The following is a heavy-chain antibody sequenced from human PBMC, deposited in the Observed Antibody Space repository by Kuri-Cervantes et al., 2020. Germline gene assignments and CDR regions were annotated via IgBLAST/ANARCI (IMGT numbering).Heavy chain of an antibody. CDR1: GFTFSTYG. CDR2: IWDDGSNK. J-gene: IGHJ4*02. D-gene: IGHD3-3*01. Sequence: GGSLRLSCVASGFTFSTYGMHWVRQAPGKGLEWVAVIWDDGSNKYYADSVKGRFTISRDNSKNTLYLQMNSLRAEDTAVYYCARGLYDFWSGYYGSHFDYWGRGTLVTVSS. CDR3: ARGLYDFWSGYYGSHFDY. V-gene: IGHV3-33*01.